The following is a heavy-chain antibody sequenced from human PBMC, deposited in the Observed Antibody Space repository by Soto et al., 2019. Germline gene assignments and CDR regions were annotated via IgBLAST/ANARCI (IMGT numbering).Heavy chain of an antibody. V-gene: IGHV3-11*06. J-gene: IGHJ4*02. Sequence: GGSLRLSCAASGFTFSDYYMSWIRQAPGKGLEWVSYISSSSSYTNYADSVKGRFTISRDNAKNSLYLQMNSLRAEDTAVYYCARDHSGYATVDYWGQGTLVTVSS. CDR3: ARDHSGYATVDY. CDR1: GFTFSDYY. D-gene: IGHD5-12*01. CDR2: ISSSSSYT.